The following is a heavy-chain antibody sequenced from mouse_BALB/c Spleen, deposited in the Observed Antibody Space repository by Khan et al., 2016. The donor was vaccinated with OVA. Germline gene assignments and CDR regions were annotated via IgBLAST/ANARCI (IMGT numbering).Heavy chain of an antibody. Sequence: QVQLKQSGPGLVQPSQSLSITCTVSGFSLTNYSVHWVRQSPGKGLEWLGVIWSAGSTDYNAAFISRLTIRKDNSRSQVFFKMNSLQPNDTAIYYCAREGYDYGRGAIFAYWGQGTLVTVSA. J-gene: IGHJ3*01. CDR1: GFSLTNYS. D-gene: IGHD2-4*01. V-gene: IGHV2-2*02. CDR3: AREGYDYGRGAIFAY. CDR2: IWSAGST.